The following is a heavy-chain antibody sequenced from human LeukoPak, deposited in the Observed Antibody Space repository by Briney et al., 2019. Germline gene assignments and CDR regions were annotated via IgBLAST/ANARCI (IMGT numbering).Heavy chain of an antibody. CDR1: GYSFTSYW. J-gene: IGHJ6*02. V-gene: IGHV5-51*01. D-gene: IGHD2-15*01. Sequence: GESLKISCKGSGYSFTSYWIGWVRQMPGKGLEWMGIIYPGDSDTRYSPSFQGQVTISADKSISTAYLQWSSLKASDTAMYYCARLDCSGGSCTYYYYGMDVWGQGTTVTVSS. CDR3: ARLDCSGGSCTYYYYGMDV. CDR2: IYPGDSDT.